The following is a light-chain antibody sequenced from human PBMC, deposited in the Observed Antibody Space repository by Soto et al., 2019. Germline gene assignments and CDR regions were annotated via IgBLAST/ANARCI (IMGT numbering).Light chain of an antibody. V-gene: IGKV1-39*01. CDR1: RNIDTY. Sequence: DIQMTQSPSSLSASFGDRVTLTCRASRNIDTYLNWYQQKPGTAPKLLMYGASSLHSGVPSRFSCSGSGTDFTLTISRLEPEDFAVYYCQQYGSSPKTFGQGTKLEIK. CDR2: GAS. CDR3: QQYGSSPKT. J-gene: IGKJ2*01.